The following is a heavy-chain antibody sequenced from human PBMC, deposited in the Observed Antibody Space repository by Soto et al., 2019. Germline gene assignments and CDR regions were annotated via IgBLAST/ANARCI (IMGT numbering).Heavy chain of an antibody. V-gene: IGHV3-48*01. Sequence: GGSLRLSCAASGFTFSSYSMNWVRQAPGKGLEWVSYISSSSSTIYYADSVKGRFTISRDNAKNSLYLQMNSLRAEDTAVYYCAREADILNWFDPWGQAILVTVSS. J-gene: IGHJ5*02. CDR3: AREADILNWFDP. D-gene: IGHD3-9*01. CDR2: ISSSSSTI. CDR1: GFTFSSYS.